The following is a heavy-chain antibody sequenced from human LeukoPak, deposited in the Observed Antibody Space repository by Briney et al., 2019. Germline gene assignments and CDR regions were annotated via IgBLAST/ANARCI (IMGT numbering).Heavy chain of an antibody. Sequence: SETLSLTCTVSGGYISSYYWSWIRQPPGKRLEWIGYIYYSGSTKNNPSLKSRVTISVDTSKNQSSLKLSSVTAADTAVYYCARTYYDFWSGSYYSYMDVWGKGTTVTVSS. CDR2: IYYSGST. CDR1: GGYISSYY. J-gene: IGHJ6*03. D-gene: IGHD3-3*01. V-gene: IGHV4-59*01. CDR3: ARTYYDFWSGSYYSYMDV.